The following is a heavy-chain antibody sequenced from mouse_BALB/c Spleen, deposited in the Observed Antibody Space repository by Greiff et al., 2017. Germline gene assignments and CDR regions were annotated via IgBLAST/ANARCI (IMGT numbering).Heavy chain of an antibody. V-gene: IGHV5-6-2*01. CDR3: ARHGYYYGSSSHYYAMDY. J-gene: IGHJ4*01. D-gene: IGHD1-1*01. CDR1: GFTFSSYY. CDR2: INSNGGST. Sequence: DVHLVESGGGLVKLGGSLKLSCAASGFTFSSYYMSWVRQTPEKRLELVAAINSNGGSTYYPDTVKGRFTISRDNAKNTLYLQMSSLKSEDTALYYCARHGYYYGSSSHYYAMDYWGQGTSVTVSS.